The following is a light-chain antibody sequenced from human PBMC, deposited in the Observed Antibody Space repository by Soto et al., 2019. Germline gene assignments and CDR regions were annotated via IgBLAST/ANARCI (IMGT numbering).Light chain of an antibody. V-gene: IGLV2-8*01. CDR1: SSDVGAYNY. J-gene: IGLJ3*02. Sequence: QSALTQPPSASGSPGQSVTISCTGTSSDVGAYNYVSWYQQHPGKAPKLMIYDVSKRPSGVPYRFSGSKSGNAASLTVSGLQGEDEADYYCSAYTARSTLVFGGGTKLTVL. CDR3: SAYTARSTLV. CDR2: DVS.